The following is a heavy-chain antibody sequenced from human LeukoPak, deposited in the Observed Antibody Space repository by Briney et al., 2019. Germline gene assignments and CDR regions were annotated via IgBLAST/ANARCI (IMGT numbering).Heavy chain of an antibody. V-gene: IGHV4-59*10. Sequence: SETLSLTCAVYGGSFSSYYWSWIRQPAGKGLEWIGRIYTSGSTNYNPSLKSRVTMSVDTSKNQFSLKLSSVTAADTAVYYCARVISGSYGYADYFDYWGQGTLVTVSS. CDR1: GGSFSSYY. D-gene: IGHD5-18*01. CDR2: IYTSGST. J-gene: IGHJ4*02. CDR3: ARVISGSYGYADYFDY.